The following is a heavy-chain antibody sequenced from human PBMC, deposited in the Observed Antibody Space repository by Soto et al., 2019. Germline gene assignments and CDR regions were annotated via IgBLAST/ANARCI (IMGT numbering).Heavy chain of an antibody. J-gene: IGHJ5*02. V-gene: IGHV4-59*01. CDR3: ARVPFVGYFDWLDP. Sequence: PSETLSLTCSVSGASISSYYWTWIRQPPGGGLEWIGYMHHTQGTNHNPSLRGRVHMSIDTSMNQFSLRLTSVTAADTAVYYCARVPFVGYFDWLDPWGHGTLVTVSS. D-gene: IGHD3-9*01. CDR2: MHHTQGT. CDR1: GASISSYY.